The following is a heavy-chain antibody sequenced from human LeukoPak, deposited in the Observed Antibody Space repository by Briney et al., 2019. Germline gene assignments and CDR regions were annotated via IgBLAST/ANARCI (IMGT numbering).Heavy chain of an antibody. CDR1: GFTFSSYI. D-gene: IGHD2-2*01. CDR3: ARSGGRSSTTIDY. V-gene: IGHV3-21*01. J-gene: IGHJ4*02. CDR2: ISSSSSYI. Sequence: PGGSLRLSCAASGFTFSSYIMNWVRQAPGKGLEWVSSISSSSSYIYYADSVKGRFTISRDNAKNSLYLQMNSLRAEDTAVYYCARSGGRSSTTIDYWGQGTLVTVSS.